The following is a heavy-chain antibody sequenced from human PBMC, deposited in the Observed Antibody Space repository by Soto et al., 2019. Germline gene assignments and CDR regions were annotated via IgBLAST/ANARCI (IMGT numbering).Heavy chain of an antibody. D-gene: IGHD6-13*01. J-gene: IGHJ4*02. CDR3: ARDWWEEPAGKETVSQFDY. V-gene: IGHV3-33*01. CDR1: GFAFSNYG. CDR2: IWRDGTKK. Sequence: QVHLVESGGGVVQPGRSLTLSCTASGFAFSNYGIHWVRQAPGRGLEWVAVIWRDGTKKFYAGSVRGRFTISRDNPKNTIYLQMNSLRAEDTAVYYCARDWWEEPAGKETVSQFDYWGQGTLVTVSS.